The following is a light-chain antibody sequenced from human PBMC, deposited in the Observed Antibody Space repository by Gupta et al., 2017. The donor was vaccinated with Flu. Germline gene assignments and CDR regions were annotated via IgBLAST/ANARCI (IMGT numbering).Light chain of an antibody. CDR2: RNN. CDR3: AAWDDSLSGRV. J-gene: IGLJ3*02. CDR1: SSNIGSSY. V-gene: IGLV1-47*01. Sequence: QSVLTQPPSASGTPGQTVNISCSGSSSNIGSSYVYWYQQLPGTAPKLLIYRNNQRPSGVPDRFSGSKSGTSASLAISGLRSEDEADYYCAAWDDSLSGRVFGGGTKLTVL.